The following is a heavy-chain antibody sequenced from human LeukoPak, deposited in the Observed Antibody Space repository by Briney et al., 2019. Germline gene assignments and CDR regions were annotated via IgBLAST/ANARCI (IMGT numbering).Heavy chain of an antibody. V-gene: IGHV4-34*01. CDR2: INPSGST. J-gene: IGHJ5*02. Sequence: PSETLSLTCAVYGGSFSGYYWSWIRQPPGKGLEWIGEINPSGSTNYNPPLKSRVTISVDASKNQFSLKLSSVTAADTAVYYCARGVPAAIFRYNWFDPWGQGTLVTVSS. CDR1: GGSFSGYY. D-gene: IGHD2-2*01. CDR3: ARGVPAAIFRYNWFDP.